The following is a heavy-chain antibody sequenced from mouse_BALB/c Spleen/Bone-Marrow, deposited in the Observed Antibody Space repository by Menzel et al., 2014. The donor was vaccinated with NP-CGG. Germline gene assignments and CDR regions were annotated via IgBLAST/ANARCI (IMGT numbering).Heavy chain of an antibody. CDR2: INPDSSTI. J-gene: IGHJ3*01. Sequence: APGGVDFSRYWMTWVRQAPGKGLEWIGEINPDSSTINYTPSLKDKFTISRDNAKNTLYLQMSKVRSEDTALYYCARNYYYGYVAYWGQGTLVTVSA. CDR1: GVDFSRYW. V-gene: IGHV4-1*02. D-gene: IGHD1-2*01. CDR3: ARNYYYGYVAY.